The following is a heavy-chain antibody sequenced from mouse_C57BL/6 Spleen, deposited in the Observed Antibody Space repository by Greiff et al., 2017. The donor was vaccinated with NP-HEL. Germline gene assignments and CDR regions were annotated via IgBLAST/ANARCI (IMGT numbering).Heavy chain of an antibody. D-gene: IGHD2-2*01. J-gene: IGHJ2*01. CDR1: GYTFTDYY. CDR2: INPYNGGT. CDR3: ARSGMVTFDY. Sequence: EVKLQESGPVLVKPGASVKMSCKASGYTFTDYYMNWVKQSHGKSLEWIGVINPYNGGTSYNQKFKGKATLTVDKSSSTAYMELNSLTSEDSAVYYCARSGMVTFDYWGQGTTLTVSS. V-gene: IGHV1-19*01.